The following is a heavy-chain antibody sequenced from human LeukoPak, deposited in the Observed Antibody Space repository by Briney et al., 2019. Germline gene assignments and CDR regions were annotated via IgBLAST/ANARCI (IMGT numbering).Heavy chain of an antibody. CDR2: INPKIGGT. Sequence: SVNVSCRASGYMLTGYFMHWVRQAAGQGLEGMGWINPKIGGTKYAQKVQGRVTMTRDASISTAYMELSRLRSDDTAVYYCARYRYCSSTSCSHYYYGMDVWGQGTTVTVSS. CDR1: GYMLTGYF. V-gene: IGHV1-2*02. CDR3: ARYRYCSSTSCSHYYYGMDV. J-gene: IGHJ6*02. D-gene: IGHD2-2*01.